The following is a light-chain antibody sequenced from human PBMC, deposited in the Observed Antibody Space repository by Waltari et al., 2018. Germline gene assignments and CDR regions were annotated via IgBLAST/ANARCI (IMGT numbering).Light chain of an antibody. V-gene: IGLV2-23*02. CDR2: DVS. J-gene: IGLJ1*01. CDR3: CSYAGASTYV. Sequence: QSALTQPASVSGSPGQSITISCTGTRGYVGGYNYVFWYQQHPGNAPKHMTYDVSQRPSGASNRFSCSKSGNTASLTVSGLQADDEADYYCCSYAGASTYVFGTGTKVTVL. CDR1: RGYVGGYNY.